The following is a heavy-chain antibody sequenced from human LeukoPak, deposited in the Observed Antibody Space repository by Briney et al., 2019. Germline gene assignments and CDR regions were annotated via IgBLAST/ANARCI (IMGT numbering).Heavy chain of an antibody. J-gene: IGHJ4*02. CDR1: GGTFSSYA. Sequence: GASVKVSCKASGGTFSSYAISWVRQAPGQGLEWMGGIIPIFGTANYAQKFQGRVTITADKSTSTAYMEMSSLRSEDTAVYYCARAGPKYYDILTGANQIYFDYWGQGTLVTVSS. D-gene: IGHD3-9*01. V-gene: IGHV1-69*06. CDR2: IIPIFGTA. CDR3: ARAGPKYYDILTGANQIYFDY.